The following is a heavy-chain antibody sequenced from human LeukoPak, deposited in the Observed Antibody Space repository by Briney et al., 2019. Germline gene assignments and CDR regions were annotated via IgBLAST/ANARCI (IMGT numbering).Heavy chain of an antibody. J-gene: IGHJ4*02. CDR1: GFTFTSYA. D-gene: IGHD3-10*01. CDR3: AKDHYYGSTWGYFDY. V-gene: IGHV3-23*01. CDR2: ISDSGGST. Sequence: GGSLRLSCAASGFTFTSYAMSWVRQAPGKGLEWVSVISDSGGSTYYADSVKGRSTISRDDSKNTLYLQMNSLRAEDTAVYYCAKDHYYGSTWGYFDYWGQGTLVTVSS.